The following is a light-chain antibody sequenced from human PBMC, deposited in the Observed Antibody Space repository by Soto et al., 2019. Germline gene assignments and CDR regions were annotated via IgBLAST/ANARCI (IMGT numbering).Light chain of an antibody. CDR1: SSDVGDYYY. V-gene: IGLV2-8*01. CDR3: SSYAGSNKNV. Sequence: SVLTQPPSASGSPGQSVTISCIGTSSDVGDYYYVSWYQQHPGNAPKLMIHELSQRPSGFHDRFSGSKSGNTASLTVSGLQAEDEADYYCSSYAGSNKNVFGTGTKVTVL. CDR2: ELS. J-gene: IGLJ1*01.